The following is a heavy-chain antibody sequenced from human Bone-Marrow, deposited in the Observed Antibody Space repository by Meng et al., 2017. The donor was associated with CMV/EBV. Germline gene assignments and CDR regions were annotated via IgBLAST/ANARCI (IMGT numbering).Heavy chain of an antibody. CDR1: GFTFYSYG. CDR3: AKDQYAAPPDY. D-gene: IGHD6-6*01. V-gene: IGHV3-30*02. CDR2: IWYDGSNK. J-gene: IGHJ4*02. Sequence: GGSLRLSCAASGFTFYSYGMHWVRQAPGKGLEWVAFIWYDGSNKYYADSVKGRFTISRDNSKNMLYLQMNSLRAEDTAVYYCAKDQYAAPPDYWGQGTLVTVSS.